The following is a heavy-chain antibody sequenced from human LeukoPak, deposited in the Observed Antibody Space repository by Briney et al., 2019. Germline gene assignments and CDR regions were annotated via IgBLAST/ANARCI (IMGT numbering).Heavy chain of an antibody. V-gene: IGHV1-69*13. CDR2: IIPIFGTA. J-gene: IGHJ4*02. D-gene: IGHD4-17*01. CDR1: GGTFSSYA. CDR3: ARYDYGVDYFDY. Sequence: SVKVSCKASGGTFSSYAISWVRQAPGQGLEWMGGIIPIFGTANYAQKFQGRVTITADESTSTAYMELSGLRSEDTAVYYCARYDYGVDYFDYWGQGTLVTVSS.